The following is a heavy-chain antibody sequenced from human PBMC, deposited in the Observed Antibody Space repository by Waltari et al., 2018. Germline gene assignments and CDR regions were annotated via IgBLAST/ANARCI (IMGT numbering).Heavy chain of an antibody. CDR2: ISGSGRST. J-gene: IGHJ3*02. V-gene: IGHV3-23*01. CDR1: RLTFSSYP. CDR3: AKNPDPRDAFDI. Sequence: EVQLLESGGGLVQPGGSLRLSCAASRLTFSSYPMSWVRQAPGKGLEGVSAISGSGRSTYYADSVKGRFTIARDNSKNTLYLQMNSLRADDTAVFYCAKNPDPRDAFDIWGQGTMVTVSS.